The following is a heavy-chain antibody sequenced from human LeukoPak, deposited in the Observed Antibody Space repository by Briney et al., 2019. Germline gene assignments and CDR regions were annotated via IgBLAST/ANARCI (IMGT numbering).Heavy chain of an antibody. CDR1: GLTFSTSG. V-gene: IGHV1-18*01. CDR2: ISAYNGNT. CDR3: ARAYYDFWSGYYTRSFDY. J-gene: IGHJ4*02. D-gene: IGHD3-3*01. Sequence: PGGSLRLSCTASGLTFSTSGFSWVRQAPGQGLEWMGWISAYNGNTNYAQKLQGRVTMTTDTSTSTAYMELRSLRSDDTAVYYCARAYYDFWSGYYTRSFDYWGQGTLVTVSS.